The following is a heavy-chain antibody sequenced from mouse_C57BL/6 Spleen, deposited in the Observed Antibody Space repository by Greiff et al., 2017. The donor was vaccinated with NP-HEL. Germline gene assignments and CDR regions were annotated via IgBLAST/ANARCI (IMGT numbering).Heavy chain of an antibody. CDR3: ARDGYYSYYAMDY. CDR2: IYPGDGDT. CDR1: GYAFSSSW. J-gene: IGHJ4*01. D-gene: IGHD2-3*01. Sequence: VQLVESGPELVKPGASVKISCKASGYAFSSSWMNWVKQRPGKGLEWIGRIYPGDGDTNYNGKFKGKATLTADKSSSTAYMQLSSLTSEDSAVYFCARDGYYSYYAMDYWGQGTSVTVSS. V-gene: IGHV1-82*01.